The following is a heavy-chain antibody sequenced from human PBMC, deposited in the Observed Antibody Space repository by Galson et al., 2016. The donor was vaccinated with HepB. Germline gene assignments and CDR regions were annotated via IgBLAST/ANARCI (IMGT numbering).Heavy chain of an antibody. D-gene: IGHD2-21*02. J-gene: IGHJ2*01. V-gene: IGHV1-69*13. Sequence: SVKVSCKASGGTFSSYAISWVRQAPGQGLEWMGGIIPIFGTANYAQKFQGRVTITADESTSIAYMEVSRLKSEDTAVYYCARDRVVCDRDCSTSGYFDLWGGGTRVTVSS. CDR3: ARDRVVCDRDCSTSGYFDL. CDR2: IIPIFGTA. CDR1: GGTFSSYA.